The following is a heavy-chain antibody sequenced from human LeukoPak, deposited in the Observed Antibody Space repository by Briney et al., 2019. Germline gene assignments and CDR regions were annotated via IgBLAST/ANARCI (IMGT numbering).Heavy chain of an antibody. CDR3: ARGIYYYGPGNYGMDV. CDR1: GYAFTICG. Sequence: GASVTLSCTASGYAFTICGITWVRQAPGQGNERKWWIGAYKGNTNYAQKLQGRVTMTTDTSTSTAYMELMSLRSDDTAVYYCARGIYYYGPGNYGMDVWGKGTTVTVSS. CDR2: IGAYKGNT. V-gene: IGHV1-18*04. J-gene: IGHJ6*04. D-gene: IGHD3-10*01.